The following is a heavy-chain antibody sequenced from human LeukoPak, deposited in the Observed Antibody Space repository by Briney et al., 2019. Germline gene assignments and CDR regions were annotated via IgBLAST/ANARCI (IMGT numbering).Heavy chain of an antibody. CDR1: GYTFTGYY. CDR3: ARGWFLGFDCFGMQG. Sequence: ASVKLSCTASGYTFTGYYMHWVRQAPGQGLEWMGWINPNSGGTNYAQKFQGRVTMTRDTSNNTAYMELSRLRSDDTAVYYCARGWFLGFDCFGMQGSGQRSTVTV. D-gene: IGHD2-21*01. V-gene: IGHV1-2*02. CDR2: INPNSGGT. J-gene: IGHJ6*02.